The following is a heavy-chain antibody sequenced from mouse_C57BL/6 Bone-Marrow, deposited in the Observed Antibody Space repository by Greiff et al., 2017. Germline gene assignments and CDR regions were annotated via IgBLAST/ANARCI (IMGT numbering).Heavy chain of an antibody. CDR2: ISNGGGST. J-gene: IGHJ4*01. Sequence: DVKLVESGGGLVQPGGSLKLSCAASGFTFSDYYMYWVRQTPEKRLEWVAYISNGGGSTYYPDTVKGRFTISRDNAKNTLYLQMSRLKSEDTAMYYCARRWLRRTGYYAMDYWGQGTSVTVSS. D-gene: IGHD2-2*01. V-gene: IGHV5-12*01. CDR3: ARRWLRRTGYYAMDY. CDR1: GFTFSDYY.